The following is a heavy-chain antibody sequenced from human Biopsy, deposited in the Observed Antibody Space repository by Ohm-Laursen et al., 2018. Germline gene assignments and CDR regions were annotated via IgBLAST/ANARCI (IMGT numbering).Heavy chain of an antibody. CDR1: GGPSSNYA. D-gene: IGHD3-3*01. V-gene: IGHV1-69*04. CDR2: IVPILGHL. CDR3: AADADGYYTEFDY. J-gene: IGHJ4*02. Sequence: SSAKVSCKASGGPSSNYAFSWVRQAPGQGLEWVGRIVPILGHLNYAQRFQGRVSITADKSTTYVYMELSRLTSGDTAVYDCAADADGYYTEFDYWGPGTLVTVSS.